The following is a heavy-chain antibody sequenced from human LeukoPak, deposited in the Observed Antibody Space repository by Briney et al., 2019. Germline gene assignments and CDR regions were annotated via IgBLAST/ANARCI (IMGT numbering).Heavy chain of an antibody. J-gene: IGHJ4*02. CDR1: GFTFSSYE. CDR2: ISSSGSTI. V-gene: IGHV3-48*03. D-gene: IGHD3-10*01. Sequence: PGGSLRLSCAASGFTFSSYEMNWVRQPPGKGLEWVSYISSSGSTIYYADSVKGRFTISRDNAKNSLYLQMNSLRAEDTAVYYCAHYGSGSYSPFDYWGQGTLVTVSS. CDR3: AHYGSGSYSPFDY.